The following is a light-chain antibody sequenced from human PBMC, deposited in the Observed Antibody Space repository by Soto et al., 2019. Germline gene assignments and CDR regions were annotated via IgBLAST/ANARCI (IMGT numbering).Light chain of an antibody. CDR3: SSYTSSSTLYV. V-gene: IGLV2-14*01. J-gene: IGLJ1*01. Sequence: ALTQPASVSGSPGQSITISCTGTSSDVGAYNYVSWYQQHPGKAPKLMIYDVSNRPSGVSNRFSGSKSGNTASLTISGLQAEDEADYYCSSYTSSSTLYVFGTGTKVTVL. CDR1: SSDVGAYNY. CDR2: DVS.